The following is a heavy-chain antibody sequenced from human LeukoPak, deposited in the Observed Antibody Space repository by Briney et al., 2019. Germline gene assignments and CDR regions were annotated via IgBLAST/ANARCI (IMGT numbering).Heavy chain of an antibody. V-gene: IGHV3-33*06. J-gene: IGHJ4*02. D-gene: IGHD4-11*01. CDR1: GFTFSSYG. Sequence: GGSLRLSCAASGFTFSSYGMHWVRQAPGKGLEWVAVIWYDGSNKYYADSVKGRFTISRDNSKNTLYLQMNSLRAEDTAVYYCAKAPRATVTTKGASSDYWGQGTLVTVSS. CDR2: IWYDGSNK. CDR3: AKAPRATVTTKGASSDY.